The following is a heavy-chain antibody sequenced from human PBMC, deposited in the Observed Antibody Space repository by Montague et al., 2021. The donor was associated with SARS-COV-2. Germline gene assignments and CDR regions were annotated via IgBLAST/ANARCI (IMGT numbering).Heavy chain of an antibody. CDR2: IYYSGXT. D-gene: IGHD5-12*01. CDR3: ARHERQWLRLYPYYFDY. CDR1: GGSISSSSYY. V-gene: IGHV4-39*01. J-gene: IGHJ4*02. Sequence: SETLSLTCTVSGGSISSSSYYWGWIRQPPGKGLEWIGSIYYSGXTXYXXXXKXRVTISVDTSKNQFSPKLSSVTAADTAVYYCARHERQWLRLYPYYFDYWGQGTLVTVSS.